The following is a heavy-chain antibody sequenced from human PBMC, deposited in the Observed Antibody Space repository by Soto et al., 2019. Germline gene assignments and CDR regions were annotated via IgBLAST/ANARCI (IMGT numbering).Heavy chain of an antibody. J-gene: IGHJ4*02. V-gene: IGHV3-30-3*01. Sequence: QVQLVESGGGVVQPGRSLRLSCAASGFTFSSYAMHWVRQAPGKGLEWVAVISYDGSNKYYADSVKGRFTISRDNSKNXLYRQMTSLRAEDTAVYYCARGRTFRIVGAPSFDYWGQGTLVTVSS. D-gene: IGHD1-26*01. CDR3: ARGRTFRIVGAPSFDY. CDR2: ISYDGSNK. CDR1: GFTFSSYA.